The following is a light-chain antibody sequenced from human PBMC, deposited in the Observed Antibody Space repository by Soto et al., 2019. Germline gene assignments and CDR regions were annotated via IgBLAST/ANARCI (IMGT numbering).Light chain of an antibody. Sequence: DIQMTQSPSTLSASVGDRVTITCRASQSIDNWLAWYQQKPGKAPKLLIYDASRLESGVPSRFSGSGSGTHFTLTISSLQPEDFATYYCQQLHGYPITFGQGTRLEIK. CDR3: QQLHGYPIT. CDR2: DAS. CDR1: QSIDNW. J-gene: IGKJ5*01. V-gene: IGKV1-5*01.